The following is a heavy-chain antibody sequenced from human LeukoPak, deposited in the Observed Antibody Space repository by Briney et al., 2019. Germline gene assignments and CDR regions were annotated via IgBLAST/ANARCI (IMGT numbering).Heavy chain of an antibody. D-gene: IGHD3-22*01. CDR3: ARDGGYYYAPLYYYYYGMDV. CDR1: GYTFTSYA. J-gene: IGHJ6*02. V-gene: IGHV7-4-1*02. Sequence: ASVKVSCKASGYTFTSYAMNWVRQAPGQGLEWMGWINTNTGNPTYAQGFTGRFVFSLDTSVSTAYLQISSLKAEDTAVYYCARDGGYYYAPLYYYYYGMDVWGQGTTVTVSS. CDR2: INTNTGNP.